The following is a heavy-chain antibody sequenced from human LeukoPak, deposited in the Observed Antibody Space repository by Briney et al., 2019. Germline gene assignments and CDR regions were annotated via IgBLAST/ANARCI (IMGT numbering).Heavy chain of an antibody. D-gene: IGHD3-22*01. Sequence: ASVKVSCKASGYTFSNYDINWVRQATGQGLEWMGWMNPNRGKTGYAQKFQGRVTLTRNTSISTAYMELSSLRSEDTAVYYCARGVDSSSWYRFHYWGQGTLVTVSS. CDR1: GYTFSNYD. CDR3: ARGVDSSSWYRFHY. J-gene: IGHJ4*02. CDR2: MNPNRGKT. V-gene: IGHV1-8*03.